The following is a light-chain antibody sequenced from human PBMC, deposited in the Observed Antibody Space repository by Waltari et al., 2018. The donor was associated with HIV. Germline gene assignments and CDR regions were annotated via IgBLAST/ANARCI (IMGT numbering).Light chain of an antibody. Sequence: QSALTQPASVSGSPGQSITISCTGPSSEGGGFNYVSWYQQHPVKAPNLMISEVNNRPSGVSNRFSGSKSGNTASLTISGLQAEDEADYYCSSYTSSSTLYVFGTGTKVTVL. V-gene: IGLV2-14*01. CDR2: EVN. CDR1: SSEGGGFNY. CDR3: SSYTSSSTLYV. J-gene: IGLJ1*01.